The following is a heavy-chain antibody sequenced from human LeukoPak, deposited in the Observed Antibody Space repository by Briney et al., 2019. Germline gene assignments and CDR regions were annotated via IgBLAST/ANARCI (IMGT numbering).Heavy chain of an antibody. CDR3: ARELEPHFFDY. Sequence: SETLSLTCTVSGASISSYYWSWIRQPPGKGLEWIGYIYNSGSTNYNPSFKSRVTISRDTSKNQFSLRLSSVTAADTAMYYCARELEPHFFDYWGQGTLVTVSS. CDR2: IYNSGST. CDR1: GASISSYY. V-gene: IGHV4-59*01. J-gene: IGHJ4*02. D-gene: IGHD1-1*01.